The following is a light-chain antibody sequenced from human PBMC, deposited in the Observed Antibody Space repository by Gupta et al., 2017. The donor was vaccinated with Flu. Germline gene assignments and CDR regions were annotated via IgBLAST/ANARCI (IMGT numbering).Light chain of an antibody. Sequence: LLLTPSPSAAASLAASVSTTSPLSSGHNKYAIAWHQQQPEKGPRYLMKVYSNGTHTKGDGVPDRFSGSSSGAERYLTISSLQSDDEADYYCQSWGAAIRVFGGGTRVTVL. CDR2: VYSNGTH. CDR1: SGHNKYA. V-gene: IGLV4-69*01. CDR3: QSWGAAIRV. J-gene: IGLJ2*01.